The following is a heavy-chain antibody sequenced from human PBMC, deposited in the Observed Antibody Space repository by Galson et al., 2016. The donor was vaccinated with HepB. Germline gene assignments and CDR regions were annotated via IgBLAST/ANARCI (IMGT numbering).Heavy chain of an antibody. D-gene: IGHD4/OR15-4a*01. J-gene: IGHJ4*02. Sequence: SLRLSCAASGVTVGNNYMNWVRQAPGKGLEWVSLIYSGGTTQYADSVRGRFTISRDSSKSTLYLQMNSLRAEDTAVYYCTRNPPGGGAWGQGTLVTVSS. V-gene: IGHV3-66*01. CDR2: IYSGGTT. CDR3: TRNPPGGGA. CDR1: GVTVGNNY.